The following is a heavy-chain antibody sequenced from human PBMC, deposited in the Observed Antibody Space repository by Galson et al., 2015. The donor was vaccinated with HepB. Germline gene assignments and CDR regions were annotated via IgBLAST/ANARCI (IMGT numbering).Heavy chain of an antibody. CDR1: GFTFSSYA. D-gene: IGHD3-10*01. CDR3: ARDRGSGSYYKEADGLDY. J-gene: IGHJ4*02. CDR2: ISYDGSNK. Sequence: SLRLSCAASGFTFSSYAMHWVRQAPGKGLEWVAVISYDGSNKYYADSVKGRFTISRDNSKNTLYLQMNSLRAEDTAVYYCARDRGSGSYYKEADGLDYWGQGTLVTVSS. V-gene: IGHV3-30*04.